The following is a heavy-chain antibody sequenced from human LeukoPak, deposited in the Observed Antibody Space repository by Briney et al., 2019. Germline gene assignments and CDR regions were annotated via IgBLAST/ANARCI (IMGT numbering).Heavy chain of an antibody. Sequence: SETLSLTCAVYGGSFSGYYWSWIRQPPGKRLEWIGYIYNSGSTNYNPSLKSRVTISVDTSKNQFSLKLSSVTAADTAVYYCAREGYYDSSSYYQHDAFDIWGQGTMVTVSS. V-gene: IGHV4-59*01. J-gene: IGHJ3*02. CDR1: GGSFSGYY. CDR3: AREGYYDSSSYYQHDAFDI. CDR2: IYNSGST. D-gene: IGHD3-22*01.